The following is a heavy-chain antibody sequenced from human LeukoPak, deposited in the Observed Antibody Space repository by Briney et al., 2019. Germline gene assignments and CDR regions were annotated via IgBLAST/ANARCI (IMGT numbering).Heavy chain of an antibody. D-gene: IGHD3-3*01. CDR3: AELGYYDFWSNYLVLDN. CDR2: VSGSGGST. V-gene: IGHV3-23*01. J-gene: IGHJ4*02. CDR1: GFTFNSYA. Sequence: QPGGSLRLSCAASGFTFNSYAMTWVHQAPGKGLEWVSAVSGSGGSTYYPDSVEGRFTISRDNSKDTLYLQINSLRVEDTAVYFCAELGYYDFWSNYLVLDNWGQGTLVTVSS.